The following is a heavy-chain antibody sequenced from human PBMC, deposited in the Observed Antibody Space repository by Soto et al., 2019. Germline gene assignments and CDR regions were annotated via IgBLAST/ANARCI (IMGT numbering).Heavy chain of an antibody. CDR2: INAGNGNT. J-gene: IGHJ4*02. Sequence: XSVKIASKASVYTFTSYAMHWVRQAPGQRLEWMGWINAGNGNTKYSQKFQGRVIITRDTSAGTAYMELRSLRSEDTAVYYCATPIVAFYWGQGARVTVS. V-gene: IGHV1-3*01. CDR3: ATPIVAFY. CDR1: VYTFTSYA. D-gene: IGHD5-12*01.